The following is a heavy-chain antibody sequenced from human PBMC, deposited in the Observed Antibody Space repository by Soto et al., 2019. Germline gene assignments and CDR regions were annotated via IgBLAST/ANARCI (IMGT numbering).Heavy chain of an antibody. J-gene: IGHJ4*02. CDR1: WGSSVNLG. D-gene: IGHD6-25*01. CDR2: ISYSGST. CDR3: ASSGGSPNLPFDY. V-gene: IGHV4-59*11. Sequence: LCVTWTVAWGSSVNLGGRCILQTPGKGLEWIGYISYSGSTNYNPSLKSRVTMSVDTPKNQFSLKLTSVTAADTAVYYCASSGGSPNLPFDYWGQGILVTVSS.